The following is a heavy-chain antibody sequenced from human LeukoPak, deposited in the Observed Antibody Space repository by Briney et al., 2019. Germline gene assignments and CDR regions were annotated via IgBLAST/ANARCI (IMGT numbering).Heavy chain of an antibody. V-gene: IGHV3-30-3*01. Sequence: GGSLRLSCAASGFTFRSYAMHWVRQAPGKGLEWVAVISYDGSNKYYADSVKGRFTISRDNSKNTLYLQMNSLRAEDTAVYYCARGSLRGGDYYYWGQGTLVTVSS. CDR1: GFTFRSYA. CDR2: ISYDGSNK. CDR3: ARGSLRGGDYYY. D-gene: IGHD4-17*01. J-gene: IGHJ4*02.